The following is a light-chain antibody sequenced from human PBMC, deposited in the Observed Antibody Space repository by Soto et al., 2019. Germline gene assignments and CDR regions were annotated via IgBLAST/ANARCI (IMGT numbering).Light chain of an antibody. CDR2: HVA. CDR1: SSDVGGYEY. Sequence: QSVLTQPRSVSWSPGQSVTISCSVTSSDVGGYEYVSWYQQHPGKAPTLIIYHVAQRPSGVPDRFSASKSGTTASLTISGLQAEDEAEYFCCSYAAGQTLVFGGGTKVTVL. CDR3: CSYAAGQTLV. V-gene: IGLV2-11*01. J-gene: IGLJ2*01.